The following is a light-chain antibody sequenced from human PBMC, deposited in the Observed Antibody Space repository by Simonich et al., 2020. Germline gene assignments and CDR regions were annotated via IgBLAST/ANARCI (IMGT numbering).Light chain of an antibody. CDR2: WAS. CDR3: QQYYSTPQT. Sequence: DIVMTQSPDSLAVSLGERATINCKSSQSVLYSSNPPNYVAWYQQKPGQPPKLLIYWASTRESGVPDRFSGSGSGTDFTLTISSLQAEDVAVYYCQQYYSTPQTFGQGTKVEIK. J-gene: IGKJ1*01. V-gene: IGKV4-1*01. CDR1: QSVLYSSNPPNY.